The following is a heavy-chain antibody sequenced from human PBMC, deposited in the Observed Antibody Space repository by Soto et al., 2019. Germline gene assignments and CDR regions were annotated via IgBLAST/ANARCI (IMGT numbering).Heavy chain of an antibody. J-gene: IGHJ6*02. Sequence: GGSLRLSCAASGFTFSNYVMHWVRQAPGKGLEWVAVISYDGSNKYYADSVKGRFTISRDNSKNTLYLQMSSLRPEDTAIYYCAKRIAVAGIYYYGMDLWGQGTTVTVSS. D-gene: IGHD6-19*01. V-gene: IGHV3-30*18. CDR2: ISYDGSNK. CDR1: GFTFSNYV. CDR3: AKRIAVAGIYYYGMDL.